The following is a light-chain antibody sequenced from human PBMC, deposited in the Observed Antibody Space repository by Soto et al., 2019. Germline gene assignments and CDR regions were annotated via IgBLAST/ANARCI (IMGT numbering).Light chain of an antibody. CDR1: SSNIGSSY. Sequence: QSVLTQPPSVSGTPGQRVTISCSGSSSNIGSSYVYWYQQLPGTAPKLLVYRNDQRPSGVPERFSGSKSGTSASLAISALRSEDESDYYCAAWDDSLSGTYAFGDATKVIVL. J-gene: IGLJ1*01. V-gene: IGLV1-47*01. CDR3: AAWDDSLSGTYA. CDR2: RND.